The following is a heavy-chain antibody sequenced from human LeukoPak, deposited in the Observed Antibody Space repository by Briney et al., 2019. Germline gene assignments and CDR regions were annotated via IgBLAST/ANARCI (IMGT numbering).Heavy chain of an antibody. CDR1: GGSISSGSYY. V-gene: IGHV4-61*01. CDR2: IYYSGST. J-gene: IGHJ4*02. D-gene: IGHD6-13*01. Sequence: SQTLSLTCTVSGGSISSGSYYWSWIWQPPGKGLEWIGYIYYSGSTNYNPSLKSRVTISVETSKNEFSLKLRSVTAADTAVYYCARVTGYRIEDYFDYWGQGTLVTVSS. CDR3: ARVTGYRIEDYFDY.